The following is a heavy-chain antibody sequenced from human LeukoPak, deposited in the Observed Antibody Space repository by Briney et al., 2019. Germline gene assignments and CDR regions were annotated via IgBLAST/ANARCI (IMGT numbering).Heavy chain of an antibody. CDR2: ISAGGGST. V-gene: IGHV3-23*01. CDR3: AKDLNYYDSNPGDY. CDR1: GFTFSSYA. Sequence: GGSLRLSCAVSGFTFSSYAMSWVRQAPGKGLEWVSAISAGGGSTYYADSVKGRFTISRDNSKNTLYLQMSSLRAEDTAVYYCAKDLNYYDSNPGDYWGQGTLVTVCS. J-gene: IGHJ4*02. D-gene: IGHD3-22*01.